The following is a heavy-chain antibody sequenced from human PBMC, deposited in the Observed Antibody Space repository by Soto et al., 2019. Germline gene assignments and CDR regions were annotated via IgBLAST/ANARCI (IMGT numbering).Heavy chain of an antibody. CDR2: INAGNGNT. Sequence: ASVKVSCKASRYTFTSYAMHWVRQAPVQRLEWMGWINAGNGNTKYSQKFQGRVTITRDTSASTAYTELSSLRSEDTAVYYCARAVAVPADFDYWGQGTLVTVPQ. D-gene: IGHD6-19*01. J-gene: IGHJ4*02. CDR1: RYTFTSYA. CDR3: ARAVAVPADFDY. V-gene: IGHV1-3*01.